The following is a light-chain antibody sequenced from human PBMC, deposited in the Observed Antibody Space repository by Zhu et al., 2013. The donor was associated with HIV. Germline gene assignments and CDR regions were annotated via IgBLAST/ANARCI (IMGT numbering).Light chain of an antibody. CDR1: QSVSSN. Sequence: EIVMTQSPATLSVSPGERATLSCRASQSVSSNLAWYQQKPGQAPRLLIYGASSRAPGIPDRFSGSGSGTDFTLTISRVEPEDFAVYYCQQYGASPLTFGGGTTVEIK. J-gene: IGKJ4*01. CDR2: GAS. CDR3: QQYGASPLT. V-gene: IGKV3-20*01.